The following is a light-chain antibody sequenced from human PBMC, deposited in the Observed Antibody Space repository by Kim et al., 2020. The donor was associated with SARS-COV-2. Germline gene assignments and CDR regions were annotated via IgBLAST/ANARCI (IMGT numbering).Light chain of an antibody. CDR2: DAS. CDR3: QKYYGAPLT. CDR1: QGISNY. Sequence: ASVGDRVTITCRPSQGISNYLAWYQQKPGKVPKLLINDASTLRSGVPSRFSGSGSGTDFTLTITSLQPEDVATYYCQKYYGAPLTFGGGTKVDIK. J-gene: IGKJ4*01. V-gene: IGKV1-27*01.